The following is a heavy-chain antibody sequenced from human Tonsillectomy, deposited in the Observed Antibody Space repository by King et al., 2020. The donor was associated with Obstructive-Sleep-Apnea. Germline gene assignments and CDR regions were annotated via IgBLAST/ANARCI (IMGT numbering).Heavy chain of an antibody. D-gene: IGHD1-26*01. Sequence: QLQESGPGLVKPSETLSLTCTVSGGSIYRSSHYWGWIRQPPGKRLECIGSFYYTGGTYYNPSLKSRATIAVDTPKNQFSLKLSSVSAADTAVYYCARFPSGSYFSWFDPWGQGVLVTVSS. CDR2: FYYTGGT. CDR3: ARFPSGSYFSWFDP. J-gene: IGHJ5*02. CDR1: GGSIYRSSHY. V-gene: IGHV4-39*01.